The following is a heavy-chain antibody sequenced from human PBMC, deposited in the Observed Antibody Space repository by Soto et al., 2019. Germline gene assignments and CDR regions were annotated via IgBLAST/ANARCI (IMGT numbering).Heavy chain of an antibody. D-gene: IGHD5-12*01. J-gene: IGHJ6*02. CDR3: ARVIYGGWSTIKDYYYYAMDV. CDR2: ISGGSSRI. V-gene: IGHV3-48*02. CDR1: GVTFSSYD. Sequence: EVQLVESGGGLVQPGGSMKVSCAASGVTFSSYDMNWVRQAPGKGLEWVSYISGGSSRIFYADSVKGRFTISRDNAKNSLYLQMNSLRDEDTGVYYCARVIYGGWSTIKDYYYYAMDVWGQGTTVTVSS.